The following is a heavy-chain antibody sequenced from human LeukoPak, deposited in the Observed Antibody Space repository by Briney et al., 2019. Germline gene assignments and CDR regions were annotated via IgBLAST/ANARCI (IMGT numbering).Heavy chain of an antibody. CDR3: AKGSYYDSSGSLYFDY. J-gene: IGHJ4*02. Sequence: GGSLRLSCAASGFTFSSYAMSWVRQAPGKGLEWVSGISGSGDNTYYADSVKGRFTISRDNSKNTLYVQVNSLGTEDTAAYYCAKGSYYDSSGSLYFDYWGQGTLVTVSS. CDR1: GFTFSSYA. CDR2: ISGSGDNT. V-gene: IGHV3-23*01. D-gene: IGHD3-22*01.